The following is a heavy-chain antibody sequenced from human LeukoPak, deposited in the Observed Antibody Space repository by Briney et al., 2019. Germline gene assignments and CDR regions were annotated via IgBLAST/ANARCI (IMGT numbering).Heavy chain of an antibody. CDR1: GGTFSSYA. Sequence: SVKVSCKASGGTFSSYAISWVRQAPGQGLEWMGGIIPIFGTANYAQKFQGRVTITADESTSTAYMELSSLRSEDTAVYYCAREGDYSNYGMDYWGQGTLVTVSS. CDR2: IIPIFGTA. V-gene: IGHV1-69*13. D-gene: IGHD4-11*01. CDR3: AREGDYSNYGMDY. J-gene: IGHJ4*02.